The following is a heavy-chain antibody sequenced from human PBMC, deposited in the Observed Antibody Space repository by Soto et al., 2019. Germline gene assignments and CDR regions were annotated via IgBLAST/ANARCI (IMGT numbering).Heavy chain of an antibody. Sequence: QITLKESGPPLVKPTQTLTLTCTFSGFSLSTSGVGVGWIRQPPGKALEWLALIYWDDDKRYSPSLKSRLTITNDTSKHQVVLTMTNMDPVDTATYYCAHLRTYYDFWSGYYADYWGQGTLVTVSS. J-gene: IGHJ4*02. CDR3: AHLRTYYDFWSGYYADY. D-gene: IGHD3-3*01. V-gene: IGHV2-5*02. CDR2: IYWDDDK. CDR1: GFSLSTSGVG.